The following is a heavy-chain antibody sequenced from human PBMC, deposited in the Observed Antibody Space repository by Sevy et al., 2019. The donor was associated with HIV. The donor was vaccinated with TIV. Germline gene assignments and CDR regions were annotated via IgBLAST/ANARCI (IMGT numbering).Heavy chain of an antibody. CDR2: ISYDGSNK. J-gene: IGHJ4*02. D-gene: IGHD1-26*01. CDR1: GFTFSTYG. CDR3: AKDMGAMVLDY. Sequence: GGSLRLSCAASGFTFSTYGMHWVRQAPVKGLEWVAVISYDGSNKYYADSVKGRFTISRDNSKNTLYLQMNSLRAEDTAVYYCAKDMGAMVLDYWGQGTLVTVSS. V-gene: IGHV3-30*18.